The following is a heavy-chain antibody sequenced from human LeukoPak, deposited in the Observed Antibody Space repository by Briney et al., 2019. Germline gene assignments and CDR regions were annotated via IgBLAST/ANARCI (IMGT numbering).Heavy chain of an antibody. CDR1: GGSISSYY. Sequence: PSETLSLTCTVSGGSISSYYWSWIRQPPGKGLEWIGYIYYSGSTNYNPSLKSRVTISVDTSKNQFSLKLSSVTAADTAVYYCARTLHCSSTSCRGYYYYYYYMDVWGKGTTVTVSS. CDR3: ARTLHCSSTSCRGYYYYYYYMDV. J-gene: IGHJ6*03. V-gene: IGHV4-59*08. D-gene: IGHD2-2*01. CDR2: IYYSGST.